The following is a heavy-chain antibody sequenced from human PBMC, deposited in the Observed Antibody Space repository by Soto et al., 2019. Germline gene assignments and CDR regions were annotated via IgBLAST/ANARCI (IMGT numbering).Heavy chain of an antibody. D-gene: IGHD6-13*01. V-gene: IGHV3-21*01. J-gene: IGHJ4*02. CDR3: ARDPYSRATAPYD. Sequence: GGSLRLSCAASGFTLSNYNMNWVRQAPGKGLEWVSCISTGSSYIYYADSVKGRFTVSRDNAKNSLYLQMNSLRAEDTAVYYCARDPYSRATAPYDWGQGTLVTVSS. CDR1: GFTLSNYN. CDR2: ISTGSSYI.